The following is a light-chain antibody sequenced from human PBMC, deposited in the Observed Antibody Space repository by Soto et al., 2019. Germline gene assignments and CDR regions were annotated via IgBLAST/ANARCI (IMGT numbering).Light chain of an antibody. CDR3: AAWYGSLNGWV. J-gene: IGLJ2*01. Sequence: QSVLTQAPSGSGTPGQRVTISCSGGGSNIGSNTVSWYQHVPGTAPKLLIYSNDQRPSGVPDRFSGSKSGTSASLAIGGLQSEDEADYYCAAWYGSLNGWVFGGGTKLTVL. V-gene: IGLV1-44*01. CDR2: SND. CDR1: GSNIGSNT.